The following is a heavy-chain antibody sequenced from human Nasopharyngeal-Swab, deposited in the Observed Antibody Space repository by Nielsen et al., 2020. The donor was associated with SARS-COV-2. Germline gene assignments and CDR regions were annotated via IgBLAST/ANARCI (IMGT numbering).Heavy chain of an antibody. CDR1: GGSISSSSYY. D-gene: IGHD3-10*01. J-gene: IGHJ6*02. CDR2: IYYSGST. CDR3: ARDYYGSGSYDFLGLYYYGMDV. V-gene: IGHV4-39*02. Sequence: GSLRLSRTVSGGSISSSSYYWGWIRQPPGKGLEWIGSIYYSGSTYYNPSLKSRVTISVDTSKNQFSLKLSSVTAADTAVYYCARDYYGSGSYDFLGLYYYGMDVWGQGTTVTVSS.